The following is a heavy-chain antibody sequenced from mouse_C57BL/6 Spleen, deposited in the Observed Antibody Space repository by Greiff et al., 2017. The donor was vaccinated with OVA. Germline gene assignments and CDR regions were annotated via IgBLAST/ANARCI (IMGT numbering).Heavy chain of an antibody. CDR3: ARRFGYSLAMDY. CDR1: GFTFSDYG. Sequence: EVKLMESGGGLVKPGGSLKLSCAASGFTFSDYGMHWVRQAPEKGLEWVAYISSGGSTIYYADTVKGRFTLSRDNAKNTLFLQITSLRSENTTMYSGARRFGYSLAMDYWRQGTSVTVSS. D-gene: IGHD2-3*01. J-gene: IGHJ4*01. CDR2: ISSGGSTI. V-gene: IGHV5-17*01.